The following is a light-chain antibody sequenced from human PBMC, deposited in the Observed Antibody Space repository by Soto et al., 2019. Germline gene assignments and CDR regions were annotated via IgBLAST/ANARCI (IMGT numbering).Light chain of an antibody. CDR1: NIGTKT. Sequence: SYELTQSPSVSVAPGQTARITCAGSNIGTKTVHWFQQRPGQAPVLVVFVDSHRPSGIPERFSGSNSGSTATLTISRVEAGDEADYYCQVWDSDILHHVFGSGTKVTVL. V-gene: IGLV3-21*02. J-gene: IGLJ1*01. CDR2: VDS. CDR3: QVWDSDILHHV.